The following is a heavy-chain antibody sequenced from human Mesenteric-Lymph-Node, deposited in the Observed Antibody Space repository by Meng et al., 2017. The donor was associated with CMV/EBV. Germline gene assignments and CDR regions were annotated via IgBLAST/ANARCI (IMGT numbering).Heavy chain of an antibody. V-gene: IGHV3-23*01. CDR2: ISGSGGST. CDR3: ASNGDY. D-gene: IGHD2-8*01. Sequence: GESLKISCAASGFTFSSSAMSWVRQAPGKGLEWVSTISGSGGSTYHPDSVKGRFTISRDNSNNTVYLQMNSLRAEDTAVYYCASNGDYWGQGTLVTVSS. J-gene: IGHJ4*02. CDR1: GFTFSSSA.